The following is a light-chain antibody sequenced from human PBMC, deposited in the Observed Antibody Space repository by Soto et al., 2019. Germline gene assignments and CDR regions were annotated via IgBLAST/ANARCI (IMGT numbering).Light chain of an antibody. CDR3: QQYYSTPLT. CDR1: QTFLYSSDNKNY. CDR2: WAS. J-gene: IGKJ4*01. V-gene: IGKV4-1*01. Sequence: LVRSPPPESLAVSLGDRATITCKSSQTFLYSSDNKNYLAWYQQKPGQPPKLLIYWASTRESGVPDRFSGSGSGTDFTLTISSLQAEDVAVYYCQQYYSTPLTFGGGTKVDIK.